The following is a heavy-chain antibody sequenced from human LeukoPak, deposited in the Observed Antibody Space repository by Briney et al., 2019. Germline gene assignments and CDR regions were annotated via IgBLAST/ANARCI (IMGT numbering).Heavy chain of an antibody. J-gene: IGHJ6*03. D-gene: IGHD3-22*01. CDR2: IYTSGST. CDR3: ARVSSGPYYYYYMDV. Sequence: PSETLCLTCTVSGGSISSGSYYWSWIRQPAGKGLEWIGRIYTSGSTNYNPSLKSRVTISVDTSKNQSSLKLSSVTAADTAVYYCARVSSGPYYYYYMDVWGKGTTVTVSS. V-gene: IGHV4-61*02. CDR1: GGSISSGSYY.